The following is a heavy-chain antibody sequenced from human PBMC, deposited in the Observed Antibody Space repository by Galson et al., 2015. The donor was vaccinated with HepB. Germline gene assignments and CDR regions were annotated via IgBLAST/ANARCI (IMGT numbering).Heavy chain of an antibody. D-gene: IGHD3-3*01. CDR2: IKQDASEK. Sequence: SLRLSCAASGFMFNADWMSWVRQAPGKGLEWVANIKQDASEKNYVDSVKGRFTISRDNAKNSLYLQMNSLRAEDTAVYYCARESPHYDDAFDIWGQGTIVTVSS. CDR1: GFMFNADW. V-gene: IGHV3-7*03. CDR3: ARESPHYDDAFDI. J-gene: IGHJ3*02.